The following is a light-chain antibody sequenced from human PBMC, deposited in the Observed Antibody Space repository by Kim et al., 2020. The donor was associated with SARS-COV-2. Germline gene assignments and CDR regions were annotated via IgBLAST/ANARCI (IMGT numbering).Light chain of an antibody. J-gene: IGLJ3*02. CDR1: SSDVGGYNY. CDR3: CSYAGSYTWV. CDR2: DVS. Sequence: QSALTQPRSVSGSPGQSVTIPCTGTSSDVGGYNYVSWYQQHPGKAPKLMIYDVSKRPSGVPDCFSGSKSGNTASLTISGLQAEDEADYYCCSYAGSYTWVFGGGTQLTVL. V-gene: IGLV2-11*01.